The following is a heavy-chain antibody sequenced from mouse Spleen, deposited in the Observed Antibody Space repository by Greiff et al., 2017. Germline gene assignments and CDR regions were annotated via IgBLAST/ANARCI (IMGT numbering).Heavy chain of an antibody. D-gene: IGHD4-1*01. Sequence: EVQLVESGGGLVKPGGSLKLSCAASGFAFSSYDMSWVRQTPEQRLEWVAYISSGGGSTYYPDTVKGRSTISRDTAQNTPYLQMSSLKSEDTAVYYCARHTGTGAMDYWGQGTSVTVSS. CDR1: GFAFSSYD. CDR2: ISSGGGST. V-gene: IGHV5-12-1*01. CDR3: ARHTGTGAMDY. J-gene: IGHJ4*01.